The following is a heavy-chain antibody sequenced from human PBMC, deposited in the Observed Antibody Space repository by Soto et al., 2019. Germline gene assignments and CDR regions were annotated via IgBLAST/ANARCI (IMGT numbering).Heavy chain of an antibody. CDR2: TWYDGSNE. CDR1: GFTISTYA. CDR3: ARDCDTTRAYDF. V-gene: IGHV3-33*01. Sequence: PGGSLRLSCAASGFTISTYAMHWVRQAPGKGLEWVAVTWYDGSNEDYADSVKGRVTISRDNSKNTLYLEMNSLRAEDTAVHYCARDCDTTRAYDFWGQGSLVP. J-gene: IGHJ4*02. D-gene: IGHD3-16*01.